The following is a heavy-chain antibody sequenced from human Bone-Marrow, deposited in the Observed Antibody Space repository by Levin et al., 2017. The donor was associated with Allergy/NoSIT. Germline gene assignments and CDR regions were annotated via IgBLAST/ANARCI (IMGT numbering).Heavy chain of an antibody. CDR1: GFTFSDYY. CDR2: ISTGGSTI. V-gene: IGHV3-11*01. CDR3: ARRVAGTIAFDF. Sequence: GGSLRLSCAASGFTFSDYYMSWIRQAPGEGLEWVSYISTGGSTIYYADPVKGRFTISRDNAKNSLYLQMNSLRAEDTAVYYCARRVAGTIAFDFWGQGTMVTVSS. D-gene: IGHD1-1*01. J-gene: IGHJ3*01.